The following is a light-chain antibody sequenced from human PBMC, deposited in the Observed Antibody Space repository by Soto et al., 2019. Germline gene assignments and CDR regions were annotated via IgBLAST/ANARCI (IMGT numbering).Light chain of an antibody. CDR2: DVS. CDR1: SSDVGGYNY. CDR3: CSYAGSYTVV. Sequence: QSVLTQPRSVSGSPGQSVTISCTGTSSDVGGYNYVSWYQQHPGKAPKVMIYDVSKRPSGVPDRFSGSKSSNTASLTISGLQAEDEADYYCCSYAGSYTVVFGGGTKLTVL. V-gene: IGLV2-11*01. J-gene: IGLJ2*01.